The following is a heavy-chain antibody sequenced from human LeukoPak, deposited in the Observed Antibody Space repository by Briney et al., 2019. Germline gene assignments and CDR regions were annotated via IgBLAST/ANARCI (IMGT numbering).Heavy chain of an antibody. Sequence: SETLSLTCTVSGGSISSGGYYWSWIRQHPGKGLEWIGYIYYSGSTYYNPSLKSRVTISVDTSKNQFSLKLSSVTAADTAVYYCARSAYYDILTGYYYMVRGAQIDFPAFDIWGQGTMVTVSS. CDR2: IYYSGST. CDR3: ARSAYYDILTGYYYMVRGAQIDFPAFDI. CDR1: GGSISSGGYY. J-gene: IGHJ3*02. V-gene: IGHV4-31*03. D-gene: IGHD3-9*01.